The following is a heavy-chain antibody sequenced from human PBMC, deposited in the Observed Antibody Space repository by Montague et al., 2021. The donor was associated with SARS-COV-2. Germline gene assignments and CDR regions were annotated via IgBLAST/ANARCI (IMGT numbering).Heavy chain of an antibody. CDR3: ARQKIEITIFGVVGARWFDP. Sequence: SETLSLTSTVSGGSISSSSYYWGWIRQPPGKGLEWIGSIYYSGSTYYNPSLKSRVTISVDTSKNQFSLKLSSVTAADTAVYYCARQKIEITIFGVVGARWFDPWGQGTLVTVSS. V-gene: IGHV4-39*01. CDR2: IYYSGST. J-gene: IGHJ5*02. D-gene: IGHD3-3*01. CDR1: GGSISSSSYY.